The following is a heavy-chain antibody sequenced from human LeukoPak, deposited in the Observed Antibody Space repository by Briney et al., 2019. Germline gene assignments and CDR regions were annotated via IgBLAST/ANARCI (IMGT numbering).Heavy chain of an antibody. CDR2: IYYSGST. CDR3: ARLYYDFWSGYKYYFDY. CDR1: GGSISSYY. D-gene: IGHD3-3*01. Sequence: SETLSLTCTVSGGSISSYYWSWIRQPPGKGLEWIGYIYYSGSTNYNPSLKSRVTISVDTSKNQFSLKLSSVTAADTAVYYCARLYYDFWSGYKYYFDYWGQGTLVTVSS. J-gene: IGHJ4*02. V-gene: IGHV4-59*01.